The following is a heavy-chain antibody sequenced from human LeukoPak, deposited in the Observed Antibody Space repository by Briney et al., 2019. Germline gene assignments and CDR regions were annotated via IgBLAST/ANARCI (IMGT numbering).Heavy chain of an antibody. V-gene: IGHV3-11*01. CDR2: ISSSGSTI. D-gene: IGHD6-13*01. CDR3: ARAYSSSWYPGSYYYYYMDV. CDR1: GFTFSDYY. J-gene: IGHJ6*03. Sequence: PGGSLRLSCAASGFTFSDYYMSWIRQAPGKGLEWVSYISSSGSTIYYADSVKGRFTISRDNAKNSLYLQMNSLRAEDTAVYYCARAYSSSWYPGSYYYYYMDVWGKGTTVTVSS.